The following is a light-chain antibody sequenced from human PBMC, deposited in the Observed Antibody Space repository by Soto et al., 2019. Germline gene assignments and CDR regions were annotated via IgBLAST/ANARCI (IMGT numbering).Light chain of an antibody. V-gene: IGLV2-14*01. J-gene: IGLJ3*02. Sequence: QSALTQPASVSGSPGQSITISCTGASSDVGGYNYVSWYQQHPGKAPKLVIYEVSNRPSGVSNRFYGSKSGNTASLTISGLQAEDEADYYCSSYTSSNTLVFGGGTKLTVI. CDR1: SSDVGGYNY. CDR3: SSYTSSNTLV. CDR2: EVS.